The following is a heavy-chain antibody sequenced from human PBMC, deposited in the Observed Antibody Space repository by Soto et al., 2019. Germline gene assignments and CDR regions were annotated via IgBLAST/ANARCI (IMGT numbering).Heavy chain of an antibody. CDR1: GFTFSSYA. Sequence: GGSLRLSCAASGFTFSSYAMSWVRQAPGKGLEWVSAISGSGGSTYYADSVKGRFTISRDNSKNTLYLQMNSLRAEDTAAYYCAKGQRPTGEYQLLYHRHYYYYGMDVWGQGTTVTVSS. V-gene: IGHV3-23*01. CDR3: AKGQRPTGEYQLLYHRHYYYYGMDV. D-gene: IGHD2-2*02. J-gene: IGHJ6*02. CDR2: ISGSGGST.